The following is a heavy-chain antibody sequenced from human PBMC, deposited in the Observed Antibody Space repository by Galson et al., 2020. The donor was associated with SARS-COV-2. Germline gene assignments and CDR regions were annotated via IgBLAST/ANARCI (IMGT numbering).Heavy chain of an antibody. J-gene: IGHJ3*02. CDR2: ISAYNGNT. Sequence: ASVKVSCKASGYTFTSYGISWVRQAPGQGLEWMGWISAYNGNTNYAQKLQGRVTMTTDTSTSTAYMELRSLRSDDTAVYYCAREVDSLATILHAFDIWGQGTMVTVSS. CDR3: AREVDSLATILHAFDI. D-gene: IGHD5-12*01. V-gene: IGHV1-18*01. CDR1: GYTFTSYG.